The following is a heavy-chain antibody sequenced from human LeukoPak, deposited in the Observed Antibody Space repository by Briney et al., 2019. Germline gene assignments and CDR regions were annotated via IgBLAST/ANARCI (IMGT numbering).Heavy chain of an antibody. CDR1: GFTFDDYG. D-gene: IGHD6-13*01. Sequence: GGSLILSCAASGFTFDDYGMSWVRQAPGKGLEWVSGINWNGGSTGYADSVKGRFTISRDNAKNSLYLQMNSLRAEDTALYYWARGRGYSSSWYYFDYWGQGTLVTVSS. V-gene: IGHV3-20*04. CDR2: INWNGGST. J-gene: IGHJ4*02. CDR3: ARGRGYSSSWYYFDY.